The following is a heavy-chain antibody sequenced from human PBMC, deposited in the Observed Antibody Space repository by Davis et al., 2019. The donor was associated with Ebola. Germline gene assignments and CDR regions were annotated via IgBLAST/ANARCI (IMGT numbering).Heavy chain of an antibody. D-gene: IGHD5-18*01. V-gene: IGHV3-74*01. J-gene: IGHJ6*04. CDR2: INSDGSST. Sequence: GESLKISCAASGFTFSSYWMHWVRQVPGKGLVWVSRINSDGSSTSYADSVKGRFTISRDNAKNTLYLQMNSLRAEDTAVYYCARRSGYSYGYEGMDVWGKGTTVTVSS. CDR1: GFTFSSYW. CDR3: ARRSGYSYGYEGMDV.